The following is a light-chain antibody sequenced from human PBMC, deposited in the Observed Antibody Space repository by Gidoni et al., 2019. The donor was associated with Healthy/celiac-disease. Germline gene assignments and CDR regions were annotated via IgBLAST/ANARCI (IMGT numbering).Light chain of an antibody. CDR3: QQYYSTPPVT. J-gene: IGKJ4*01. Sequence: DTVLTQFPDTPAVSLGERATIHCKSSQSVLYSSNNTNYLAWYQQKPGQPPKLLLYWASTRESGVPDRFSGSGSGTDFTITISSLQAEDVAVYYCQQYYSTPPVTFGGGTKVEIK. V-gene: IGKV4-1*01. CDR2: WAS. CDR1: QSVLYSSNNTNY.